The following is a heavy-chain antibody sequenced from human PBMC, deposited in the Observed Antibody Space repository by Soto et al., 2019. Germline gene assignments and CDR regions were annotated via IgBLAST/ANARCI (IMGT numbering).Heavy chain of an antibody. CDR2: VFYSEST. Sequence: ETLSLTCTVSGASITSSYWSWIRQSPGKRLEWIGFVFYSESTNYNPSLKSRVTISVDTSKNQLSLKLKSVTAADTAVYYCARGYYDSSGQSNTFDIWGQGTMVTVSS. CDR3: ARGYYDSSGQSNTFDI. V-gene: IGHV4-59*01. J-gene: IGHJ3*02. D-gene: IGHD3-22*01. CDR1: GASITSSY.